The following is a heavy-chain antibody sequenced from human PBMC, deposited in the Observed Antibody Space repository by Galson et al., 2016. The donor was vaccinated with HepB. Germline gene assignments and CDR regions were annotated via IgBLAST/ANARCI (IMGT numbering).Heavy chain of an antibody. V-gene: IGHV3-23*01. Sequence: SLRLSCAASGFTFSNYGMNWVRQAPGKGLEWVSTISGNGGTTYYADSVEGRFTISRDNSKDTLYLRMNSLRAEDTAVYYCANSRVLSGYYPLLDNWGQGTLVIVSS. J-gene: IGHJ4*02. CDR3: ANSRVLSGYYPLLDN. D-gene: IGHD3-3*01. CDR2: ISGNGGTT. CDR1: GFTFSNYG.